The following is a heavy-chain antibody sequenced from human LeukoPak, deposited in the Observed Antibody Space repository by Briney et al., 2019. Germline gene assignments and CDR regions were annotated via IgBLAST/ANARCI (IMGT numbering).Heavy chain of an antibody. J-gene: IGHJ6*03. CDR3: ARPYSNLLRDYYMDV. CDR2: FFRSGST. D-gene: IGHD4-11*01. V-gene: IGHV4-38-2*02. Sequence: SETLSLTCTVSDYSISSPYYWAWIRQPPGKGLEWIGTFFRSGSTFYNPSLKSRVTISVDTSKNQFSLKLSSVTAADTAVYYCARPYSNLLRDYYMDVWGKGTTVTVSS. CDR1: DYSISSPYY.